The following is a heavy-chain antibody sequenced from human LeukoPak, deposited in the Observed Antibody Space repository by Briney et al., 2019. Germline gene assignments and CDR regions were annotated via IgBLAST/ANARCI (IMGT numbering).Heavy chain of an antibody. D-gene: IGHD3-3*01. J-gene: IGHJ4*02. CDR1: GGSFSGYY. V-gene: IGHV4-34*01. Sequence: SETLSLTCAVYGGSFSGYYWSWIRQPPGKGLEWIGEINHSGSTNYNPSLKSRVTISVDTSKNQFSLKLSSVTAADTAVYYCARGRFYDFWSAYNQAYYFDYWGQGTLVTVSS. CDR2: INHSGST. CDR3: ARGRFYDFWSAYNQAYYFDY.